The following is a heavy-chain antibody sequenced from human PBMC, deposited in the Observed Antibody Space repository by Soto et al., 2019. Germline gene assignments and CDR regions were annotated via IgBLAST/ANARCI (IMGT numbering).Heavy chain of an antibody. V-gene: IGHV3-30*18. Sequence: PGGSLRLSCAASGFTFSSYGMHWVRQAPGKGLEWVAVISYDGSNKYYADSVKGRFTISRDNSKNTLYLQMNSLRAEDTAVYYCAKDSVGIGLVVVVAANNYFDYWGQGTLVTVSS. CDR1: GFTFSSYG. CDR3: AKDSVGIGLVVVVAANNYFDY. CDR2: ISYDGSNK. D-gene: IGHD2-15*01. J-gene: IGHJ4*02.